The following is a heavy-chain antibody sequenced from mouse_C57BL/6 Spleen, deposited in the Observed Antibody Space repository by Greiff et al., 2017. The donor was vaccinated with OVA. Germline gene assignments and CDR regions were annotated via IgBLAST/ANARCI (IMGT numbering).Heavy chain of an antibody. CDR1: GFTFSDYG. CDR3: ARVTTSYYYAMDY. V-gene: IGHV5-17*01. CDR2: ISSGSSTI. Sequence: EVKVVESGGGLVKPGGSLKLSCAASGFTFSDYGMHWVRQAPEKGLEWVAYISSGSSTIYYADTVKGRFTISRDNAKNTLFLQMTSLRSEDTAMYYCARVTTSYYYAMDYWGQGTSVTVSS. J-gene: IGHJ4*01. D-gene: IGHD2-12*01.